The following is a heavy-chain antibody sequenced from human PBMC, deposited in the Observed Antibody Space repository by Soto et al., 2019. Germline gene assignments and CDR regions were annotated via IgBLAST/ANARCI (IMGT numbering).Heavy chain of an antibody. Sequence: SQTLSLTCAISGDSVSSNSAACNCIRQSPSRGRGWPGRTDYISNWYNDYAVSVKSRITINPDTSKNQFSLQLNSVTPEDTAVYYCARVGLAYCGGGCLWDYYYYGMDVWGQGTTVTVSS. D-gene: IGHD2-21*02. J-gene: IGHJ6*02. CDR2: TDYISNWYN. V-gene: IGHV6-1*01. CDR3: ARVGLAYCGGGCLWDYYYYGMDV. CDR1: GDSVSSNSAA.